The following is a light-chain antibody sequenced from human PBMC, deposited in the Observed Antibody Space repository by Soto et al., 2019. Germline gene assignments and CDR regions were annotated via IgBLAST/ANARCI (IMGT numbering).Light chain of an antibody. J-gene: IGKJ5*01. CDR3: QQANSFPVT. Sequence: DIQMTQSPSSVSAAVGDRVTITCRASQGIRSWLAWYQQKPGKAPKLLIYAASKLQSGVPSRFSGSGSVTDFTLTISSLQPEDFATYYCQQANSFPVTFGQGTRLEIK. V-gene: IGKV1D-12*01. CDR2: AAS. CDR1: QGIRSW.